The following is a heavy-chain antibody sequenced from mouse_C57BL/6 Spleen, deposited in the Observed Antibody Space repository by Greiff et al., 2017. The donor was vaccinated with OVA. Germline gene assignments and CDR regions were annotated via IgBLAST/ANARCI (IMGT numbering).Heavy chain of an antibody. CDR1: GYTFTDYE. D-gene: IGHD4-1*01. Sequence: QVQLQQSGAELVRPGASVTLSCKASGYTFTDYEMHWVKQTPVHGLEWIGAIDPETGGTAYNQKFKGKAILTADKSSSTAYMELRSLTSEDSAVYYCTRGPNSYYLDYWGQGTTLTVSS. CDR3: TRGPNSYYLDY. V-gene: IGHV1-15*01. J-gene: IGHJ2*01. CDR2: IDPETGGT.